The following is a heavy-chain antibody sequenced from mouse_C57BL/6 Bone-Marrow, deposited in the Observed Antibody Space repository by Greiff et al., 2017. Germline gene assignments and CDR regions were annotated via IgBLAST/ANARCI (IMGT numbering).Heavy chain of an antibody. CDR2: FDPENGDT. V-gene: IGHV14-4*01. CDR3: TNLLLEAY. D-gene: IGHD1-1*01. CDR1: GFNITADY. Sequence: VQLQQSGAELVRPGASVKLSCTASGFNITADYMHWVKQRPEQGLEWIGWFDPENGDTEYASKFQGKATITADTSSNTAYLQLSSLTSEDTAVXYCTNLLLEAYWGQGTLVTVSA. J-gene: IGHJ3*01.